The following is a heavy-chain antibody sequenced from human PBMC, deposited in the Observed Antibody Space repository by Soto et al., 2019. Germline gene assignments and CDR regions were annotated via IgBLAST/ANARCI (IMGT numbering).Heavy chain of an antibody. CDR3: ARAQGTRRDSSGYSNDAFDI. CDR1: GVTFSSYD. J-gene: IGHJ3*02. D-gene: IGHD3-22*01. Sequence: PCGSLRLSCASSGVTFSSYDMHLFLQATAKCLDWVSAIGTAGDTYYAGSVKGRFTISRENAKNSLYLQMNSLRAGDTAVYYCARAQGTRRDSSGYSNDAFDIWGQGTMVTV. V-gene: IGHV3-13*01. CDR2: IGTAGDT.